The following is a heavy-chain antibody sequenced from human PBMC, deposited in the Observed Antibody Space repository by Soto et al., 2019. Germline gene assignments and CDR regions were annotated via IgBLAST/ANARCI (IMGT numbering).Heavy chain of an antibody. D-gene: IGHD6-6*01. CDR1: GFTFSSYS. CDR2: ISSSSSYI. J-gene: IGHJ3*02. V-gene: IGHV3-21*01. Sequence: GGSLRLSCAASGFTFSSYSMNWVRQAPGKGLEWVSSISSSSSYIYYADSVKGRFTISRDNAKNSLYLQMNSLRAEDTAVYYCARSSYPPFKQLAHQTDDAFDIWGQGTMVTVSS. CDR3: ARSSYPPFKQLAHQTDDAFDI.